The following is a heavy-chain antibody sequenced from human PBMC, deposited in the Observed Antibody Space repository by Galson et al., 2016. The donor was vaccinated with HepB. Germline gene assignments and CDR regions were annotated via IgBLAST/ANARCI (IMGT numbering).Heavy chain of an antibody. V-gene: IGHV4-39*01. CDR3: ARRSITTMHV. D-gene: IGHD3-22*01. CDR1: GGSISSSGFS. CDR2: IYYSGST. J-gene: IGHJ6*02. Sequence: SETLSLTCTVSGGSISSSGFSWGWIRQPPGKGLEWIGSIYYSGSTYYNPSLKSRVTISVDTSKNPFSLKLSSVTAADTAVYYCARRSITTMHVWGQGTTVTVS.